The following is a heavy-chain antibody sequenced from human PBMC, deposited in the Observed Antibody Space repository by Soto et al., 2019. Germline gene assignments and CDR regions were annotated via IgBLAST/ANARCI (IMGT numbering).Heavy chain of an antibody. Sequence: ASVKVSCKASGYTFSSYGMHWVRQAPGHRLEWMGWINVGNGGTAYSQKFRPRVTITRDTTASTAYMELNSLISEDTAVYYCARDFYVDPKVPGYYYYGMDVWGQGTTVTVSS. CDR1: GYTFSSYG. CDR2: INVGNGGT. V-gene: IGHV1-3*01. D-gene: IGHD3-16*01. CDR3: ARDFYVDPKVPGYYYYGMDV. J-gene: IGHJ6*02.